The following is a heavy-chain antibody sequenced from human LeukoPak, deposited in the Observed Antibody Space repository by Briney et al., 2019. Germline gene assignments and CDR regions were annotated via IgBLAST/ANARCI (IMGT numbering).Heavy chain of an antibody. Sequence: ASVKVSCKASGYTFTGYYMHWVRQAPGQGLEWMGWINPNSGGTNYAQKFQGRVTMTRDTSISTAYMELSRLRSDDTAVYYCARDPLADFWSGYLFDYWGQGTLVTVSS. D-gene: IGHD3-3*01. CDR2: INPNSGGT. CDR1: GYTFTGYY. CDR3: ARDPLADFWSGYLFDY. V-gene: IGHV1-2*02. J-gene: IGHJ4*02.